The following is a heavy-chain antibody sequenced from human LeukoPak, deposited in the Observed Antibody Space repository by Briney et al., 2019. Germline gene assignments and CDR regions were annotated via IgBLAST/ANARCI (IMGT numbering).Heavy chain of an antibody. CDR3: VEGSAVPQFDY. CDR2: ISSDGSRT. Sequence: GGSLRLSCSAYGFTFSTYAMHWVRQAPGKGLEYVSAISSDGSRTYYADSVKGRFTISRDNSKNTLYLQMTSLRIEDTAVYYCVEGSAVPQFDYWGQGTLVTVSS. D-gene: IGHD6-13*01. V-gene: IGHV3-64D*06. CDR1: GFTFSTYA. J-gene: IGHJ4*02.